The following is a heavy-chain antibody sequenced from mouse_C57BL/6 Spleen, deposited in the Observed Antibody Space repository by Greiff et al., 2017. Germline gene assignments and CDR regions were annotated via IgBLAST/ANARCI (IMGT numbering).Heavy chain of an antibody. CDR3: ARYYFDD. CDR1: GFTFSSYA. V-gene: IGHV5-4*03. CDR2: ISDGGSYT. J-gene: IGHJ2*01. Sequence: EVKLMESGGGLVKPGGSLKLSCAASGFTFSSYAMSWVRQTPEKRLEWVATISDGGSYTYYPDNVKGRFTISRDNAKNNLYLQMSHLKSEDTAMYYCARYYFDDWGKGTTLTVSS.